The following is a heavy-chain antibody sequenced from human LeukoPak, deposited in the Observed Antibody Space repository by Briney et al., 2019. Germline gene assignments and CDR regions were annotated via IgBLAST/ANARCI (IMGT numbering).Heavy chain of an antibody. CDR1: GFTFSGSG. D-gene: IGHD2-15*01. CDR2: SGDSDGST. V-gene: IGHV3-23*01. J-gene: IGHJ4*02. Sequence: GGSLRLSCAASGFTFSGSGMSWVRQAPGKGLEWISSSGDSDGSTYYADSLKGRFTISRDNSKNTLYLQMNNLRAEDTAVYYCAKGGCRGTCNPLAYWGQGTLVTVS. CDR3: AKGGCRGTCNPLAY.